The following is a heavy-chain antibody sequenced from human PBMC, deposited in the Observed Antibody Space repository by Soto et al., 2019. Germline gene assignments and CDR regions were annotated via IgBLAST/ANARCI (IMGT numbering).Heavy chain of an antibody. Sequence: GGSLRLSCTDSGFSFSNYWMHWVRQGPGKGLVWVSRTNTDGSSTNYADSVKGRFTISRDNAKNTLYLQRNSLRAEDTAVYDCARSPGGYYIDWGQGTMVTVSS. CDR2: TNTDGSST. CDR1: GFSFSNYW. J-gene: IGHJ3*01. D-gene: IGHD3-9*01. V-gene: IGHV3-74*01. CDR3: ARSPGGYYID.